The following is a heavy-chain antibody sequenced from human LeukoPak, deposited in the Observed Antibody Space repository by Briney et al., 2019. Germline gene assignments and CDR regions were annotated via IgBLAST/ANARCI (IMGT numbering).Heavy chain of an antibody. CDR3: ARDLLRYCSGGRCQYKYCGMDV. J-gene: IGHJ6*02. V-gene: IGHV1-18*01. Sequence: ASVKLSCEASGYTFATYGISWVRQSPGPGREWMGWINTYNDNANSAKNIHGRVNITTDTSSITAYIDLSSLISLPPTVSYCARDLLRYCSGGRCQYKYCGMDVCSQGTTPT. D-gene: IGHD2-15*01. CDR1: GYTFATYG. CDR2: INTYNDNA.